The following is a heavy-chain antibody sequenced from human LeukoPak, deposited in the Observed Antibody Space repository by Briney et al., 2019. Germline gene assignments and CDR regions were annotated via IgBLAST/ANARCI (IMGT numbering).Heavy chain of an antibody. Sequence: PGGSLRLSCAASGFTFSRFWMSWVRQAPGKGLEWVANIGQDGSQKEYVDTMKGRFTISRDNAKNSLHLEMNSLRGEDTAVCYCARRATVREDYFDYWGQGTLVTVSS. V-gene: IGHV3-7*05. D-gene: IGHD4-17*01. J-gene: IGHJ4*02. CDR2: IGQDGSQK. CDR1: GFTFSRFW. CDR3: ARRATVREDYFDY.